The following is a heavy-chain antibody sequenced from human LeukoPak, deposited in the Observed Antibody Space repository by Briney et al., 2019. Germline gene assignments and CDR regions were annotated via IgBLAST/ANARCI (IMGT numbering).Heavy chain of an antibody. CDR3: ARNKINTVTTGWYFDL. Sequence: PGGSLRLSCAASGYTFSSYGMNWVRQAPGKGLEWVSFVSIGGTYIYYADSVKGRFTISRDDAKNSLYLQMNSLTAEDTAEYYCARNKINTVTTGWYFDLWGRGTLVTVSS. V-gene: IGHV3-21*01. D-gene: IGHD4-17*01. CDR2: VSIGGTYI. CDR1: GYTFSSYG. J-gene: IGHJ2*01.